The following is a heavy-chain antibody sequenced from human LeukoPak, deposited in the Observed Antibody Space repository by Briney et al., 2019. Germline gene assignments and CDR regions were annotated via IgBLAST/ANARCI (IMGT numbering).Heavy chain of an antibody. J-gene: IGHJ3*02. D-gene: IGHD3-16*02. V-gene: IGHV3-21*01. CDR2: ISSSSSYI. CDR3: ARGSRGFIPDAFDI. CDR1: GFTFSSYS. Sequence: GGSLRLSCAASGFTFSSYSMNWVRQAPGKGLEWVSSISSSSSYIYYADSVKGRFTISRDNAKNSLYLQMNSLRAEDTAVYYCARGSRGFIPDAFDIWGQGTMVTVSS.